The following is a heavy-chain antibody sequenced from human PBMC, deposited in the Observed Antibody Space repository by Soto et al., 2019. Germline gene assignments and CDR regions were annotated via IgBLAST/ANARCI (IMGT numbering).Heavy chain of an antibody. CDR2: INHSGST. D-gene: IGHD2-15*01. Sequence: QVQLQQWGAGLLKPSETLSLTCAVYGGSFSGYYWSWIRQPPGKGLGWIGEINHSGSTNYNPCLTSRVTMSAETTKNQSALKLSSAAAADTAVYYCARTNIGNGSGGSCSPYAYYYRDVWGKGTTVTVSS. J-gene: IGHJ6*03. CDR3: ARTNIGNGSGGSCSPYAYYYRDV. V-gene: IGHV4-34*01. CDR1: GGSFSGYY.